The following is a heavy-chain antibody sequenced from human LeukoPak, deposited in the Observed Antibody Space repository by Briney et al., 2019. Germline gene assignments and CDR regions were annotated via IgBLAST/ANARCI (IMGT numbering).Heavy chain of an antibody. CDR1: GGSISSNNW. V-gene: IGHV4-4*02. CDR2: IYHSGSP. Sequence: PSGTLSLTCAVSGGSISSNNWWGWVRQPPGKGLEWIGEIYHSGSPNYNPFLKSRVTISVDTSKNQFSLKLSSVTAADTAVYYCARLDSLSWYHDYWGQGTLVTVSS. D-gene: IGHD6-13*01. CDR3: ARLDSLSWYHDY. J-gene: IGHJ4*02.